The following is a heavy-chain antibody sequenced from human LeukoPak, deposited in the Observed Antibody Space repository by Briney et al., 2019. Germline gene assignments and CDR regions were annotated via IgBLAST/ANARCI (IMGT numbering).Heavy chain of an antibody. V-gene: IGHV3-21*01. Sequence: GGSLRLSRAASGFTFSSYSMNWVRQAPGKGLEWVSSISSSSSYIYYADSVKGRFTISKDNAKNSLYLQMNSLRAEDTAVYYCARAGDPFRRGYYFVDYWGQGTLVTVSS. CDR1: GFTFSSYS. CDR3: ARAGDPFRRGYYFVDY. CDR2: ISSSSSYI. D-gene: IGHD3-3*01. J-gene: IGHJ4*02.